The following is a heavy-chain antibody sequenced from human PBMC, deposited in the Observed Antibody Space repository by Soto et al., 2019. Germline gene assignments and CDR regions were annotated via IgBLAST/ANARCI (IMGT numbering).Heavy chain of an antibody. CDR2: IYPGDSDT. V-gene: IGHV5-51*07. CDR3: ATHYYDSSGYYYLDY. D-gene: IGHD3-22*01. Sequence: GESLKISCKGSGYCFTSYWISWVHQMPGKGLEWMGIIYPGDSDTRYSPSFQGQVTISADKSISTAYLQWSSLKASDTAMYYCATHYYDSSGYYYLDYWGQGTLVTVSS. CDR1: GYCFTSYW. J-gene: IGHJ4*02.